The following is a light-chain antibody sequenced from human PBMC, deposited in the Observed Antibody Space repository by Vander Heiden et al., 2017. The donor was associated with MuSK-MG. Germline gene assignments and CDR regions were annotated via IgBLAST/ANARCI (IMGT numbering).Light chain of an antibody. J-gene: IGLJ1*01. CDR2: FNS. CDR1: SSTIVACYD. Sequence: QSVLTQPPSVSGAPGQSVTISCTGSSSTIVACYDVHWYQQLTETAPNLLIFFNSNRTSGVPARFSGSKSGNSASLTPTVRQAEEEADYYCQSYDSSLSFYVFGTGTKVTVL. V-gene: IGLV1-40*01. CDR3: QSYDSSLSFYV.